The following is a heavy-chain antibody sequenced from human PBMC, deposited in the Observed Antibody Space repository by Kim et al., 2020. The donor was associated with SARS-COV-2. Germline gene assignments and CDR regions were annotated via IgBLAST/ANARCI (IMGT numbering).Heavy chain of an antibody. D-gene: IGHD3-22*01. Sequence: NPSPKSRVTISVDTSKNQFSLKLSSVTAADTAVYYCARHSSGYYWNYFDYWGQGTLVTVSS. V-gene: IGHV4-59*08. J-gene: IGHJ4*02. CDR3: ARHSSGYYWNYFDY.